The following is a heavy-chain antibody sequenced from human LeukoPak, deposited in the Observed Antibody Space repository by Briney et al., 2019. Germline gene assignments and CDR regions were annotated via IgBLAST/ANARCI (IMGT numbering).Heavy chain of an antibody. Sequence: GESLRLSCSASEYSMTWVRQAPGKGLEWVANIDGSERNYVDSVRGRFSISRDNAKNSLILQMDNLRVEDTAVYYCAGGHNDYYAMDVWGQGTTVTVS. V-gene: IGHV3-7*01. CDR3: AGGHNDYYAMDV. J-gene: IGHJ6*02. CDR1: EYS. CDR2: IDGSER. D-gene: IGHD1-1*01.